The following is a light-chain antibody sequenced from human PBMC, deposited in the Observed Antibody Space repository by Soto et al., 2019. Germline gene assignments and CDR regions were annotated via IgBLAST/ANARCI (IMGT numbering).Light chain of an antibody. Sequence: QSALTQPASVSGSPGQSITISCTGTASDIGNYNYVSWYQLHPGKAPKLLIYGVSNRPSGVSNRFSGSKSGNAASLTISGLQAEDEADYYCSSSTDYTTLCVFGGGIKVTVL. V-gene: IGLV2-14*01. CDR2: GVS. CDR3: SSSTDYTTLCV. CDR1: ASDIGNYNY. J-gene: IGLJ3*02.